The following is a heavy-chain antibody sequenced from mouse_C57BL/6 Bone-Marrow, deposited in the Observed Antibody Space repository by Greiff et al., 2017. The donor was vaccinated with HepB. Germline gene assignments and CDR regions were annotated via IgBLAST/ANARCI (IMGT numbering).Heavy chain of an antibody. CDR1: GYTFTSYG. Sequence: QVQLKESGAELARPGASVKLSCKASGYTFTSYGISWVKQRTGQGLEWIGEIYPRSGNTYYNEKFKGKATLTADKSSSTAYMELRSLTSEDSAVYFCARSDYYGSGHDYWGQGTTLTVSS. D-gene: IGHD1-1*01. V-gene: IGHV1-81*01. J-gene: IGHJ2*01. CDR2: IYPRSGNT. CDR3: ARSDYYGSGHDY.